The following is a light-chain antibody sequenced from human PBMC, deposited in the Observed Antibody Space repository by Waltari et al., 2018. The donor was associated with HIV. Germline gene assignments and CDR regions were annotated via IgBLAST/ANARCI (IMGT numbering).Light chain of an antibody. V-gene: IGLV1-47*01. J-gene: IGLJ3*02. CDR2: ENR. CDR3: ATWDDGLSAPV. Sequence: QSVLTQPPSASGTPGQRVTISCSGSNSNIGNNDVYWYQQLPGTAPRLLIRENRQRPSGVPDRFSGSRSGTSASLDISGLRSDDEAIYHCATWDDGLSAPVFGGGTKLTVL. CDR1: NSNIGNND.